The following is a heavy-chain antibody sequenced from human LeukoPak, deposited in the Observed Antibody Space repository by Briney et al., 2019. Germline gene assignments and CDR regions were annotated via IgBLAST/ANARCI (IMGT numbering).Heavy chain of an antibody. D-gene: IGHD6-6*01. CDR3: AKAHSSSSHYYYYMDV. CDR1: GFTFSSYA. V-gene: IGHV3-23*01. J-gene: IGHJ6*03. CDR2: ISGSGGST. Sequence: GGSLRLSCEASGFTFSSYAMSWVRQAPGKGLEWVSAISGSGGSTYYADSVKGRFTVSRDNSKNTLYLQMNSLRAEDTAVYYCAKAHSSSSHYYYYMDVWGKGTTVTVSS.